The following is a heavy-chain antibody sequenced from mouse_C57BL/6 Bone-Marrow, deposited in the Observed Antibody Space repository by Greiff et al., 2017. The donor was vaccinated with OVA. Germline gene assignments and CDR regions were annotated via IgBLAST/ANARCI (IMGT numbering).Heavy chain of an antibody. CDR3: ARYFDY. J-gene: IGHJ2*01. V-gene: IGHV5-4*03. CDR1: GFTFSSYA. CDR2: ISDGGSYT. Sequence: EVKVVESGGGLVKPGGSLKLSCAASGFTFSSYAMSWVRQTPEKRLEWVATISDGGSYTYYPDNVKGRFTISRDNAKNNLYLQMSHLKSEDTAMYYCARYFDYWGQGTTLTVSS.